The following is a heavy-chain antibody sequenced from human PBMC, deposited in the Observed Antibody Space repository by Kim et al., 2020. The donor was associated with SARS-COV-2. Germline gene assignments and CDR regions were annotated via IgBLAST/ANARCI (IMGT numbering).Heavy chain of an antibody. D-gene: IGHD5-12*01. J-gene: IGHJ4*02. CDR1: GFTFSSYS. Sequence: GGSLRLSCAASGFTFSSYSMNWVRQAPGKGLEWVSSISSSSSYIYYADSVKGRFTISRDNAKNSLYLQMNSLRAEDTAVYYCARVIGVDKRDYWGQGTLVTASS. CDR2: ISSSSSYI. V-gene: IGHV3-21*01. CDR3: ARVIGVDKRDY.